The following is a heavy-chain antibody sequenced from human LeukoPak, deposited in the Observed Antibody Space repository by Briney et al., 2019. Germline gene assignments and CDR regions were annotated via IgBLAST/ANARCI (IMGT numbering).Heavy chain of an antibody. CDR2: ISGSGGST. V-gene: IGHV3-23*01. J-gene: IGHJ4*02. CDR1: GFTFSSYA. CDR3: AKDPSSWYEGSFDY. D-gene: IGHD6-13*01. Sequence: PGGSLRLSCAASGFTFSSYAMSWARQAPGKGLEWVSAISGSGGSTYYADSVKGRFTISRGNSKNTLYLQMNSLRAEDTAVYNCAKDPSSWYEGSFDYWGQGTLVTVSS.